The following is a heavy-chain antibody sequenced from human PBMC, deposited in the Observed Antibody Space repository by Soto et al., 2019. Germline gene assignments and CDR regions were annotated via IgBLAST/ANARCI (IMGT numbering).Heavy chain of an antibody. D-gene: IGHD2-15*01. V-gene: IGHV3-73*01. Sequence: GGSLRLSCAASGFTFSDSAMHWVRQASGKGLEWVGRIRSKPNTDATAYAASVKGRFTISRDDSKNTAYLQMNSLKTEDTAVYYCTRHVDCCGGSCYSGYYYYMDVWGKGTTVTVS. CDR2: IRSKPNTDAT. CDR1: GFTFSDSA. CDR3: TRHVDCCGGSCYSGYYYYMDV. J-gene: IGHJ6*03.